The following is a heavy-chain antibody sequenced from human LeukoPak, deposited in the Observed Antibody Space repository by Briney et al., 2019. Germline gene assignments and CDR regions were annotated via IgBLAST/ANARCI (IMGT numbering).Heavy chain of an antibody. CDR3: AKAPRGYYYDSSGYSDY. D-gene: IGHD3-22*01. CDR1: GFTFSSYA. J-gene: IGHJ4*02. V-gene: IGHV3-23*01. Sequence: GGSLRLSCAASGFTFSSYAMSWVRQAPGKGLEWVSAISGSGGSTYYADSVKGRFTISRDNSKNTLYLQMNSLRAEDTAVYYCAKAPRGYYYDSSGYSDYWGQGTLVTVSS. CDR2: ISGSGGST.